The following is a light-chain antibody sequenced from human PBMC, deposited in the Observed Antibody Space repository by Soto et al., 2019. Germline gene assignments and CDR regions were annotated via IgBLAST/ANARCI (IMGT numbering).Light chain of an antibody. J-gene: IGLJ1*01. Sequence: QSVLTQPASVSGSPGQSITISCTGTSSDVGSYNLVSWYQQHPGKAPKLIIYEVSERPSGVPDRFSGSKSGNTASLTVSGLQAEDEADYYCSSYAGSNNRGVFGSGTKVTVL. CDR1: SSDVGSYNL. CDR2: EVS. V-gene: IGLV2-14*02. CDR3: SSYAGSNNRGV.